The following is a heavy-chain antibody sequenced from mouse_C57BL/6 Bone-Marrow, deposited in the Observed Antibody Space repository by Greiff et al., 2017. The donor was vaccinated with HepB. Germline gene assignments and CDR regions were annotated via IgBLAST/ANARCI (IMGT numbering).Heavy chain of an antibody. CDR3: SRGGTYYAMDY. CDR1: GYTFTSYW. Sequence: VQLQQPGAELVKPGASVKMSCKASGYTFTSYWITWVKQRPGQGLEWIGEIYPGSGSTNYNEKFKSKATLTVYTSSSTAYMQLSSLTSEDSAVYYCSRGGTYYAMDYWGQGTSVTVSS. D-gene: IGHD3-3*01. J-gene: IGHJ4*01. V-gene: IGHV1-55*01. CDR2: IYPGSGST.